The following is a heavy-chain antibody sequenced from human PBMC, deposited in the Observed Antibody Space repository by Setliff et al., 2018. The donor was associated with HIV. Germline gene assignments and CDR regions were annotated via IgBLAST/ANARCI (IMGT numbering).Heavy chain of an antibody. V-gene: IGHV4-59*11. J-gene: IGHJ6*02. Sequence: PSETLSLTCTVSGGSISSHYWSWIRQPPGKGLEWVGSMYYSGSTVYNPSRKSRVTISVDTSKNQFSLKLSSVTAADTAVYYCARDLALGDIVLMVYAIGSYGMDVWGQGTTVTVSS. CDR1: GGSISSHY. D-gene: IGHD2-8*01. CDR3: ARDLALGDIVLMVYAIGSYGMDV. CDR2: MYYSGST.